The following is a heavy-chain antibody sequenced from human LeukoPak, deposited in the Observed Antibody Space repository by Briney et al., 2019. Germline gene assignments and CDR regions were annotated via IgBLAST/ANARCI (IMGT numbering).Heavy chain of an antibody. CDR3: AKLARPYCSGDCLQIDY. CDR1: GFTFSSYG. J-gene: IGHJ4*02. D-gene: IGHD2-21*02. V-gene: IGHV3-30*18. Sequence: PGTSLRLSCAASGFTFSSYGMHWVRQAPGKGLEWVAVISHDGSITYYVDSVKGRFTISRDNSKNTLYLQMHSLRAEDTAVYYCAKLARPYCSGDCLQIDYWGQGTLVPASS. CDR2: ISHDGSIT.